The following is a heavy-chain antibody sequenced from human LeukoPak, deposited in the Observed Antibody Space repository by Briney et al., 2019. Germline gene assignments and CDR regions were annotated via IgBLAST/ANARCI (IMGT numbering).Heavy chain of an antibody. D-gene: IGHD2-2*02. J-gene: IGHJ6*03. CDR2: TYYRSKWYN. CDR3: ARGVAPTIQYSYYYYMDV. Sequence: SQTLSLTCAISGDSVSSNSAAWNWIRQSPSRGLEWLGRTYYRSKWYNGYAVSLKSRITINPDTSKNQFSLQLNSVTPEDTAVYYCARGVAPTIQYSYYYYMDVWGKGTTVTVSS. V-gene: IGHV6-1*01. CDR1: GDSVSSNSAA.